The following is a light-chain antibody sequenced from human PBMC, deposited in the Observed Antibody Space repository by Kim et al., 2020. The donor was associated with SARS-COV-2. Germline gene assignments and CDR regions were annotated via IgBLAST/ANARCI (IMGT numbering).Light chain of an antibody. Sequence: PASIPCRSSQSLLSSSGHHYLDWYLQKPGQSPQLLIYLGSNRASGVPDRFSGSGSGTDFTLKISRVEAEDVGVYYCMQALQTPATFGQGTKLEI. J-gene: IGKJ2*01. CDR1: QSLLSSSGHHY. V-gene: IGKV2-28*01. CDR2: LGS. CDR3: MQALQTPAT.